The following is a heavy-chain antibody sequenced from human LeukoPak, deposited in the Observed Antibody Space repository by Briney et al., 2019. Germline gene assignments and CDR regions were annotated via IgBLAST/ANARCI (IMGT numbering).Heavy chain of an antibody. Sequence: ASETLSLTCTVSGGSITSYYWSWLRQPPGKGLEWIGYIYYTGSTNYNPSLKSRVTISVETSNNQFSLKLSSVTAADPAVYYCARLNEYCSGGSCYAYDFWGQGTLVTVSS. CDR2: IYYTGST. CDR1: GGSITSYY. CDR3: ARLNEYCSGGSCYAYDF. V-gene: IGHV4-59*01. J-gene: IGHJ4*02. D-gene: IGHD2-15*01.